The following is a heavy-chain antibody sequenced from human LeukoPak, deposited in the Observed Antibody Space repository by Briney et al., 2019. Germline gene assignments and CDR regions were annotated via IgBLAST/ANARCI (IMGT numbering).Heavy chain of an antibody. Sequence: GGSLRLSCAASGFTFSSYGMHWVRQAPGKGLEWVAVISYDGSNKYYADSVKGRFTISRDNSKNTLYLQMNSPRAEDTAVHYCAKDPVAAVAGSYGMDVWGQGTTVTVSS. CDR2: ISYDGSNK. CDR1: GFTFSSYG. D-gene: IGHD6-19*01. V-gene: IGHV3-30*18. J-gene: IGHJ6*02. CDR3: AKDPVAAVAGSYGMDV.